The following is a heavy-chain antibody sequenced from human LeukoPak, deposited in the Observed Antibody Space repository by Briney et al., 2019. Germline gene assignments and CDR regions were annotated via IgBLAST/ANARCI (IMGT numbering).Heavy chain of an antibody. CDR3: ARRNYDVLTGPPYYFDY. CDR2: IYYSGNT. CDR1: GGSISSYY. V-gene: IGHV4-59*12. Sequence: SETLSLTCTVSGGSISSYYWSWIRQPPGKGLEWIGYIYYSGNTYYNPSLKSRVTISIDTSKNQFSLKLTSVTAADTAVYYCARRNYDVLTGPPYYFDYWGQGTLVTVSS. D-gene: IGHD3-9*01. J-gene: IGHJ4*02.